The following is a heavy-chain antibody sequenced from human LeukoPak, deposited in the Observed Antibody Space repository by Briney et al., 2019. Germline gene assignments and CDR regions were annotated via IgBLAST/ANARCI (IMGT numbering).Heavy chain of an antibody. J-gene: IGHJ1*01. V-gene: IGHV3-7*01. CDR3: ASGFIRYVAGPVVY. CDR2: IKQDGSEK. D-gene: IGHD6-19*01. CDR1: GFSFSAYW. Sequence: SGGSLRLSCAASGFSFSAYWMTWVRQAPGTGLEWVANIKQDGSEKYYVDSVKGRFTISRDNAKNSLYLQMNSLRAEDTAVYYCASGFIRYVAGPVVYWGQGTLVTVSS.